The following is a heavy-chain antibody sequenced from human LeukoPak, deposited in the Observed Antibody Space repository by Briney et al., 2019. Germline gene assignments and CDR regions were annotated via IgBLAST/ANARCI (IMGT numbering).Heavy chain of an antibody. CDR3: AKDSSNQYYYYYMDV. Sequence: GSLRLSCAASGFAFNNYAMSWVRQAPGKGLEWVSAISGSGGSTYYADSVKGRFTISRDNSKNTLSLQMNSLRAEDTAVYYCAKDSSNQYYYYYMDVWGKGTTVTVSS. D-gene: IGHD6-13*01. V-gene: IGHV3-23*01. CDR1: GFAFNNYA. CDR2: ISGSGGST. J-gene: IGHJ6*03.